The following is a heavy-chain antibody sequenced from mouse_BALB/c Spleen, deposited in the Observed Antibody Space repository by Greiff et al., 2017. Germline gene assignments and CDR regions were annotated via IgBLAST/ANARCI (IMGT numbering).Heavy chain of an antibody. CDR3: ARDGNYGFAY. CDR2: INPGSGGT. Sequence: QVQLKQSGAELVRPGTSVKVSCKASGYAFTNYLIEWVKQRPGQGLEWIGVINPGSGGTNYNEKFKGKATLTVDKSSSTAYLQLSSLTSEDTAVYYCARDGNYGFAYWGQGTLVTVSA. V-gene: IGHV1-54*01. D-gene: IGHD2-1*01. J-gene: IGHJ3*01. CDR1: GYAFTNYL.